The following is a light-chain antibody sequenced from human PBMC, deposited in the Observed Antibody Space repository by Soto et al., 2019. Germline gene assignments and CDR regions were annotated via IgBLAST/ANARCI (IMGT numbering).Light chain of an antibody. CDR1: QSVSSN. J-gene: IGKJ1*01. CDR3: QQKNNCPWP. CDR2: GAS. V-gene: IGKV3-15*01. Sequence: EIVMTQSPATLSVSPGERATLSCRASQSVSSNLAWYQQKPGQAPRLLIYGASTRATGIPARFSGSGSGTDFTLPTTILHSENFAFYFSQQKNNCPWPVAQETKVKIK.